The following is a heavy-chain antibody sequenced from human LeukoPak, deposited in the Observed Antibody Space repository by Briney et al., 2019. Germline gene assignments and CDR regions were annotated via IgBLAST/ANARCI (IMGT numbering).Heavy chain of an antibody. CDR3: AKNGDRGAYCSGGSCYPYYYYYIDV. Sequence: GGSLRLSCAASGFTSSSYGMSWVRQAPGKGLEWVSAISATGGTTYYADSVKGRFTISRDNSKNTLYLQMNSLRAEDTAIYYCAKNGDRGAYCSGGSCYPYYYYYIDVWGKGTTVTISS. CDR2: ISATGGTT. D-gene: IGHD2-15*01. J-gene: IGHJ6*03. CDR1: GFTSSSYG. V-gene: IGHV3-23*01.